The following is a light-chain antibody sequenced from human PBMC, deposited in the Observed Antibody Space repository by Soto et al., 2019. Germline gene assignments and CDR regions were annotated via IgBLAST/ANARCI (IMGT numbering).Light chain of an antibody. CDR2: VSR. CDR1: SSNIGAGYD. Sequence: QLVLTQPPPVSGAPGQRVTISCSGSSSNIGAGYDVHWYQQLPGTAPRLLIYVSRNRPSGVPDRFSGSKSGTSASLAITGLQTDDEADYYCQSYDSSLRLAVFGGGTKLTVL. J-gene: IGLJ3*02. CDR3: QSYDSSLRLAV. V-gene: IGLV1-40*01.